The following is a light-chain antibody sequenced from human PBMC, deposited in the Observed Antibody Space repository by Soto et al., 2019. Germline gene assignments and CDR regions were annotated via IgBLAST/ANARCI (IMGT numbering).Light chain of an antibody. CDR3: QSYDSSTVV. CDR1: SGSIASNY. V-gene: IGLV6-57*04. CDR2: EDN. J-gene: IGLJ2*01. Sequence: NFMLTQPHSVSESPGKTVTIFCTRSSGSIASNYVQWYQQRPDSAPTTVIYEDNQRPPGVPDRFSGSIDSSSNSASLSISGLKTEYEADYHCQSYDSSTVVFGGGTKVTVL.